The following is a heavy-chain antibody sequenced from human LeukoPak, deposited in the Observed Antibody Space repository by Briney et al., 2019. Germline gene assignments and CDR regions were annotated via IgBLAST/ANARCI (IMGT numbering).Heavy chain of an antibody. CDR1: GFTFSSYS. D-gene: IGHD5-24*01. Sequence: GGSLRLSCAASGFTFSSYSVIWASQAPGKGLEWVSYVSSSGTTTYYADSVKGRFTISRDNGKNLVSLQMNSLRDEDTAVYYCARADRDGNKRFLDWGQGTLVTVSS. J-gene: IGHJ4*02. V-gene: IGHV3-48*02. CDR2: VSSSGTTT. CDR3: ARADRDGNKRFLD.